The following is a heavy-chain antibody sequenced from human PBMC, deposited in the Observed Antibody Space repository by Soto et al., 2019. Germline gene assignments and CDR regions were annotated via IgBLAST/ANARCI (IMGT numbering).Heavy chain of an antibody. V-gene: IGHV3-23*01. J-gene: IGHJ4*02. Sequence: PGGSLRLSCAASGFTFSPYSMTWVRQAPGKGLEWVSSITGNSVITHYADSVRGRFTISRDNSKNTLYLQMDSLRAEDTAVYYGAKYLEFTTPYFDYWGQGALVTVSS. CDR3: AKYLEFTTPYFDY. CDR1: GFTFSPYS. CDR2: ITGNSVIT. D-gene: IGHD3-22*01.